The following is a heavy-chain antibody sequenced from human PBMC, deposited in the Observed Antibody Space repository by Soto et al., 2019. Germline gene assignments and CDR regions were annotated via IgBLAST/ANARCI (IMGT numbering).Heavy chain of an antibody. D-gene: IGHD6-6*01. CDR3: AREEYSSSSGINWFDP. V-gene: IGHV3-30-3*01. Sequence: QVQLVESGGGVVQPGRSLRLSCAASGFTFSSYAMHWVRQAPGKGLEWVAVISYDGGNKYYADSVKGRFTISRDNSKNTLYLPMNSLRAEDTAVYYCAREEYSSSSGINWFDPWGQGTLVTGSS. CDR1: GFTFSSYA. J-gene: IGHJ5*02. CDR2: ISYDGGNK.